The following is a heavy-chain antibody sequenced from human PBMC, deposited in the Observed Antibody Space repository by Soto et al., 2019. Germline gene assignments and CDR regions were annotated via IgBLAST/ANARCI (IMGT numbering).Heavy chain of an antibody. CDR2: IGGSGST. V-gene: IGHV3-23*01. J-gene: IGHJ4*02. CDR3: AKRAITTLKYFDY. D-gene: IGHD6-6*01. Sequence: EVQLLESGGGLVQPGESLRLSCAASEFTFSTYAMSWVRQAPGKGLEWVSTIGGSGSTYYADSVKGRFTVSRDNSKNTVYLQMNSLRAEDTAVYYCAKRAITTLKYFDYWGQGALVTDSA. CDR1: EFTFSTYA.